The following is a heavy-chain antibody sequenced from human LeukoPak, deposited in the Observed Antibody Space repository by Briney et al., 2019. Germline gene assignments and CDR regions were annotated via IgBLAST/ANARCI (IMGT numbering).Heavy chain of an antibody. D-gene: IGHD1-26*01. CDR3: ATTTSGGDAFDI. Sequence: PSETLSLTCTVSGGSISSYYWSWIRQPPGKGLEWIGYIYYSGSTNYNPSLKSRVTISVDTSNNQLSLNLRSVTAADTAVYYCATTTSGGDAFDIWGQGTMVTVSS. V-gene: IGHV4-59*01. CDR1: GGSISSYY. CDR2: IYYSGST. J-gene: IGHJ3*02.